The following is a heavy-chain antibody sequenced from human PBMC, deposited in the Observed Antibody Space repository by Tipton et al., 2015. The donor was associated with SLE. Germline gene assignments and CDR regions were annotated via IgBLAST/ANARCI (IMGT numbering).Heavy chain of an antibody. V-gene: IGHV4-59*01. D-gene: IGHD6-13*01. CDR1: GGSISGYY. CDR2: IYYSGST. Sequence: TLSLTCTVSGGSISGYYWSWIRQPPGKGLEWIGYIYYSGSTNYNPSLKSRVTISVDTSKNQFSLKLSSVTAADTAVYYCAREPNSSPGYWGQGTLVTVSS. CDR3: AREPNSSPGY. J-gene: IGHJ4*02.